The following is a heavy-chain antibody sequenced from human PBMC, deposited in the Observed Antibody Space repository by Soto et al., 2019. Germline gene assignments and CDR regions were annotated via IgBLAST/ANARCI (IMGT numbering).Heavy chain of an antibody. CDR1: GYSFTSYW. J-gene: IGHJ3*02. D-gene: IGHD7-27*01. CDR2: IYPGDSDT. CDR3: ARRELGNNRDPGAFDI. V-gene: IGHV5-51*01. Sequence: GESLKISCKGSGYSFTSYWIGWVRQMPGKGLEWMGIIYPGDSDTRYSPSFQGQVTISADKSISTAYLQWSSLKASDTAMYYWARRELGNNRDPGAFDIWGQGTMVTVSS.